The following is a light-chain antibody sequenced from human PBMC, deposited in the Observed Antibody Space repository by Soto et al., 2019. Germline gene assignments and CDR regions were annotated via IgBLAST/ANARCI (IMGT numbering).Light chain of an antibody. CDR1: SSDVGGYYY. CDR3: SSYRSSNSWV. J-gene: IGLJ3*02. V-gene: IGLV2-14*01. CDR2: EVS. Sequence: QAVVTQPASVSGSPGQSITISCTGTSSDVGGYYYVSWYQHHPGKSPKLMIYEVSSRPSGVSNRFSGSKSGNTASLTISGLQAEDEADYYCSSYRSSNSWVFGGGTKLTVL.